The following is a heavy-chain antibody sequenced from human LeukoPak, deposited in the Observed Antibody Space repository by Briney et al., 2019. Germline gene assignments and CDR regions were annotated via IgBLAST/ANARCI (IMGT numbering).Heavy chain of an antibody. J-gene: IGHJ5*02. CDR2: NNGDGSTT. D-gene: IGHD2-15*01. V-gene: IGHV3-74*01. CDR1: GFTFSSYS. CDR3: ARDPRNVGLAP. Sequence: GGSLRLSCAASGFTFSSYSMNWVRQAPGKGLMYISRNNGDGSTTNYADVVKGRFTMSRDNVKNTLYLQMNSLRVEDTAVYYCARDPRNVGLAPWGQGTLVTVSS.